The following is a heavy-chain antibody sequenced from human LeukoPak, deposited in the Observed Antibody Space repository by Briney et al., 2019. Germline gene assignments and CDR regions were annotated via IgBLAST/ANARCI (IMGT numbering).Heavy chain of an antibody. CDR2: INSEGSRT. CDR3: ARDEVGATTGDY. Sequence: PGGSLRLSCAASGFTFSSYWMHWVRQAPGKGLVWVSRINSEGSRTSYADSVKGRFTISRDNAKNTLYLQMNSLRVEDTAVYYCARDEVGATTGDYWGQGTLVTVSS. CDR1: GFTFSSYW. V-gene: IGHV3-74*01. D-gene: IGHD1-26*01. J-gene: IGHJ4*02.